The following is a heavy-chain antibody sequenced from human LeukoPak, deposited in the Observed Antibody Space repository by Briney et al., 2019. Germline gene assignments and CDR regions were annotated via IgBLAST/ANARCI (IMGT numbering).Heavy chain of an antibody. CDR2: INPDGDST. V-gene: IGHV3-74*01. D-gene: IGHD6-13*01. J-gene: IGHJ4*02. CDR1: GFTFSNYW. Sequence: AGGSLRPSCAASGFTFSNYWMHWVRQAPGKGLVWVSRINPDGDSTRYADSVNGRFTISRDNAKNTLYLQMNGLRDEDTAVYYCARGLAAAGNSFDYWGQGTLVTVSS. CDR3: ARGLAAAGNSFDY.